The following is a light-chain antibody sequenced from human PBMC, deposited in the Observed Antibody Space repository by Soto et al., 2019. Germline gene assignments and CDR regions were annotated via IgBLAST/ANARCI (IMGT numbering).Light chain of an antibody. CDR1: QYIGSA. J-gene: IGKJ1*01. CDR3: QQYAERPRT. CDR2: DAS. Sequence: EVVLTQSPATLSVSPGDRATLSCRASQYIGSAVAWYHQRSGQAPRLLIFDASIRVPTTPARFSGSVSGTEFTLTISSLESEDFAVYFCQQYAERPRTFGQGNKVDI. V-gene: IGKV3-15*01.